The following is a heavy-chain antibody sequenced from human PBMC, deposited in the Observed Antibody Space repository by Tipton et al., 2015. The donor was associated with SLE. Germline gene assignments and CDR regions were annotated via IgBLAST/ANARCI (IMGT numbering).Heavy chain of an antibody. D-gene: IGHD6-19*01. CDR1: GFTFNSYG. Sequence: SLRLSCAASGFTFNSYGMHWVRQAPGKGLEWVAVIWYDGSNKYYADSVKGRFTISRDNSKNTLYLQMNSLRAEDTAVYYCGAGIAVAGDYWGQGTLVTVSS. V-gene: IGHV3-33*08. J-gene: IGHJ4*02. CDR2: IWYDGSNK. CDR3: GAGIAVAGDY.